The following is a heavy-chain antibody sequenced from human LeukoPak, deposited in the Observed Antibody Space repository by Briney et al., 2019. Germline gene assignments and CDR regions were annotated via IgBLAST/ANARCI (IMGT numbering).Heavy chain of an antibody. V-gene: IGHV3-30*02. CDR1: GFTFSSYG. J-gene: IGHJ4*02. D-gene: IGHD3-10*01. CDR3: AKPVRGVGVVAFDY. CDR2: IRYDGRNK. Sequence: GGSLRLSCAASGFTFSSYGMHWVRQAPGKGLEWVAFIRYDGRNKYYADSVKGRFTISRDNSKNTLYLQMNSLRAEDTAVYYCAKPVRGVGVVAFDYWGQGTLVTVSS.